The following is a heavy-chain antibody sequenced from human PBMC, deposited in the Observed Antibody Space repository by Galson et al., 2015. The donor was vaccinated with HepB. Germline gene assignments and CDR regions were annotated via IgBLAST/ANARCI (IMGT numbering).Heavy chain of an antibody. CDR1: GFTFSSYA. CDR2: ISYDGSNK. D-gene: IGHD2-2*01. Sequence: SLRLSCAASGFTFSSYAMHWVRQAPGKGLEWVAVISYDGSNKYYADSVKGRFTTSRDNSKNTVYVQMNSLRAEDTAIYYCAKDQDLKGYCTSTSCRGAEYWGQGTLVTVYS. CDR3: AKDQDLKGYCTSTSCRGAEY. V-gene: IGHV3-30-3*01. J-gene: IGHJ4*02.